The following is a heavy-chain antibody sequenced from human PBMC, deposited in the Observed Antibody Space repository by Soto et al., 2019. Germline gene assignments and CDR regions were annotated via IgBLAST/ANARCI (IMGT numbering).Heavy chain of an antibody. CDR2: IFYSGST. Sequence: SETLSLTCTVSGGSISRGSYYWGWIRQPPGKGLEWIGSIFYSGSTYYNPSLKSRVNISIDTSRNQFSLKLSAVTAADTAVYFCASPPRFLQYFQEWGQGTLVTVSS. CDR3: ASPPRFLQYFQE. J-gene: IGHJ1*01. V-gene: IGHV4-39*01. D-gene: IGHD3-10*01. CDR1: GGSISRGSYY.